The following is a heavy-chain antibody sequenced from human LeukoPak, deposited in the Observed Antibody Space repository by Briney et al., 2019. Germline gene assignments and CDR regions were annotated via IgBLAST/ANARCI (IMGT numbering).Heavy chain of an antibody. Sequence: SVKVSCKASGGTFSSYAISWVRQAPGQGLEWMGGIIPIFGTANYAQKFQGRVTITADESTSTAYMELSSLRSEDTAVYYCARDDDGYYGWFDPWGQGTTVTVSS. V-gene: IGHV1-69*13. CDR2: IIPIFGTA. CDR1: GGTFSSYA. D-gene: IGHD3-22*01. CDR3: ARDDDGYYGWFDP. J-gene: IGHJ5*01.